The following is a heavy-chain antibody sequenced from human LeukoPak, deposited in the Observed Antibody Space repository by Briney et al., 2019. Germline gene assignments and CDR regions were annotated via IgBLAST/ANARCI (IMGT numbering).Heavy chain of an antibody. CDR1: GFNFITAA. CDR3: VKDIQLST. J-gene: IGHJ3*01. Sequence: GGSLRLSCAASGFNFITAAMTWVRQAPGKGLEWVSLIGSSGGSTYYADAVKGRFTISRDNSNHTLSLQMNSLRVEDTAIYYCVKDIQLSTWGLGTMVTVSS. V-gene: IGHV3-23*01. D-gene: IGHD5-24*01. CDR2: IGSSGGST.